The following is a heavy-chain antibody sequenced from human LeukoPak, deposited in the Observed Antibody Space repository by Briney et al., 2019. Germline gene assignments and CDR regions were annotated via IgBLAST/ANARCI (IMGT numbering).Heavy chain of an antibody. V-gene: IGHV1-69*10. CDR1: GGTFSSYA. J-gene: IGHJ6*03. D-gene: IGHD6-19*01. CDR2: IIPILGTA. CDR3: ARGIPYSSGWYPLSYYYYYMDV. Sequence: PVKVSCKASGGTFSSYAISWVRQAPGQGLEWMGGIIPILGTANYAQKFQGRVTITADKSTSTAYMELSSLRSEDTAVYYCARGIPYSSGWYPLSYYYYYMDVWGKGTTVTVSS.